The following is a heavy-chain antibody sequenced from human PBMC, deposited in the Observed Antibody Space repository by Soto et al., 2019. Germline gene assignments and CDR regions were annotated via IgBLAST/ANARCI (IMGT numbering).Heavy chain of an antibody. Sequence: QITLKESGPTLVKPTQTLTLTCTFSGFSLSTSGVGVGWIRQPPGKALEWLALIYWDDDKRYSPSLKSRRTITKDTSKNHVVLTRTNMDPVDTATYYCAERPQWLVPGDYFEYWGQGTLVTVSS. J-gene: IGHJ4*02. CDR2: IYWDDDK. CDR3: AERPQWLVPGDYFEY. D-gene: IGHD6-19*01. CDR1: GFSLSTSGVG. V-gene: IGHV2-5*02.